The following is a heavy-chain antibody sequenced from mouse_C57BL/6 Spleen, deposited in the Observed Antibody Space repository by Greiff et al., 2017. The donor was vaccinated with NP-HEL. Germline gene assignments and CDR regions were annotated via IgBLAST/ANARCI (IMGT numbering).Heavy chain of an antibody. CDR3: AIRRDFAY. D-gene: IGHD1-1*01. CDR1: GYTFTSYW. J-gene: IGHJ3*01. V-gene: IGHV1-50*01. CDR2: IDPSDSYT. Sequence: QVQLQQPGAELVKPGASVKLSCKASGYTFTSYWMQWVKQRPGQGLEWIGEIDPSDSYTNYNQKFKGKATLTVDTSSSTAYMQLSSLTSEDSAVYYCAIRRDFAYWGQGTLVTVSA.